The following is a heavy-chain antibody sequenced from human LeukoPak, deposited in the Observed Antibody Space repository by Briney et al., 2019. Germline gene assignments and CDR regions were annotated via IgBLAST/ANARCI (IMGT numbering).Heavy chain of an antibody. V-gene: IGHV3-15*01. D-gene: IGHD1-26*01. CDR1: GFTFSNAW. J-gene: IGHJ1*01. CDR2: IKSKTDGGTT. CDR3: TSTGASDGNYEYFQH. Sequence: GGSLGLSCADPGFTFSNAWMNWVRQAPGKGLEWVGRIKSKTDGGTTDYAAPVKGRFTISRDDSKSTLYLQMNNLRTEDTAVYYCTSTGASDGNYEYFQHWGQGTLVTVSS.